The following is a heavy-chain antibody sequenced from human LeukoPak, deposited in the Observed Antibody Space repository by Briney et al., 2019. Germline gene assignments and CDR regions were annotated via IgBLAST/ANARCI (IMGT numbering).Heavy chain of an antibody. CDR1: GFTSKTYW. CDR2: IKEDGSRK. Sequence: GRRLRLSCAAPGFTSKTYWMTWVGQAPGKGLEWLANIKEDGSRKHKVDAVKARFTIYRDNAKKLLFLKMNSLGAEDTAVDYCARDGVTSSVDYWGQGTLVTVSS. J-gene: IGHJ4*02. CDR3: ARDGVTSSVDY. D-gene: IGHD2-21*02. V-gene: IGHV3-7*01.